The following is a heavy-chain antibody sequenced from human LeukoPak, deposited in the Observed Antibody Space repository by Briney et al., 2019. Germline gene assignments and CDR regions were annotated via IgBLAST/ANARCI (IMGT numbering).Heavy chain of an antibody. J-gene: IGHJ3*02. D-gene: IGHD3-10*01. CDR2: ISSSSSYI. V-gene: IGHV3-21*01. CDR3: ARGDLWFGELLAFDI. Sequence: GCLRLSCAPSGFTFTSYSMNWVRQAPRKGLEWGSSISSSSSYIYYADSVKGRFTISRDNAKNALYLQMNSLRAEDTAVYYCARGDLWFGELLAFDIWGQGTMVTVSS. CDR1: GFTFTSYS.